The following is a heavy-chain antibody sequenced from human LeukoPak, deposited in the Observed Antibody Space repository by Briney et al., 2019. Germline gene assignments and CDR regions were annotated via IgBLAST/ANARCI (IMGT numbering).Heavy chain of an antibody. D-gene: IGHD5-18*01. CDR2: VYYSGST. CDR3: ARTINGYSYGYPVEY. CDR1: GGSVSSGRYY. Sequence: SETLSLTCTVSGGSVSSGRYYWSWIRQPPGKGLEWIGYVYYSGSTIYNPSLKSRLTISVDTSKNQFSLNLSSVTAADTAVYYCARTINGYSYGYPVEYWGQGTLVTVSS. J-gene: IGHJ4*02. V-gene: IGHV4-61*01.